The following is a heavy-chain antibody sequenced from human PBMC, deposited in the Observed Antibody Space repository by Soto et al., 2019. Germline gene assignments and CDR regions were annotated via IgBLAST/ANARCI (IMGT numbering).Heavy chain of an antibody. J-gene: IGHJ5*02. CDR1: GGTVASSHC. D-gene: IGHD2-21*02. CDR3: AREIVTAGGNNYFDP. Sequence: SETLSLTCGVSGGTVASSHCWSCVRQSPGRGLEWIGNVYHTGDTNFNPSLQSRVTFSVDKSNNQFSLRLTSVTAADTAVYFCAREIVTAGGNNYFDPWGPGTLVTVSS. V-gene: IGHV4-4*02. CDR2: VYHTGDT.